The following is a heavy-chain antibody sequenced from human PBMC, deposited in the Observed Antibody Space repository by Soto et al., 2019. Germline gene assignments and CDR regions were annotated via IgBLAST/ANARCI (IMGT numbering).Heavy chain of an antibody. CDR1: GDSITFHY. Sequence: QVQLQESGPRLVKPSETLSLTCTVSGDSITFHYWSWVRQSPGNGLECIGYIHYSGTTIYNPSLNGRVTISLDTSKSEFSLKITSVTAADTAVYDCARLPNSGTHPPFDYWGQGTLVTVSS. J-gene: IGHJ4*02. V-gene: IGHV4-59*08. D-gene: IGHD1-26*01. CDR3: ARLPNSGTHPPFDY. CDR2: IHYSGTT.